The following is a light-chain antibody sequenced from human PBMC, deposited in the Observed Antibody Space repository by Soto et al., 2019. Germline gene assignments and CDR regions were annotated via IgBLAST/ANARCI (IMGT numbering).Light chain of an antibody. Sequence: EIVMTQSPATLSLSPGERATVSCRASESVSTNLAWYQQKPGQAPRLLIYGASTRAPGIPARFSGSGSGTEFTLTIGSRQSEDFAVYYCQQYSIWRTFGQGTKVEIK. J-gene: IGKJ1*01. CDR2: GAS. CDR3: QQYSIWRT. V-gene: IGKV3-15*01. CDR1: ESVSTN.